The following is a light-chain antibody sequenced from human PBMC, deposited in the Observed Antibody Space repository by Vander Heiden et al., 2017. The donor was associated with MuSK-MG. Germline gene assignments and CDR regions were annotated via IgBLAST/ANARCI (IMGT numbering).Light chain of an antibody. CDR2: LGS. CDR1: QSLLHNNGYNY. J-gene: IGKJ1*01. CDR3: KEALQTRRT. V-gene: IGKV2-28*01. Sequence: DIVMTQCELSIPVTPVDQSSSSCSSSQSLLHNNGYNYLDWYLQKPWQAPQLLIYLGSNRASGVPDRFSGSGSGTDFTLKMRSVEAEDFGVYYCKEALQTRRTFGPGAKAG.